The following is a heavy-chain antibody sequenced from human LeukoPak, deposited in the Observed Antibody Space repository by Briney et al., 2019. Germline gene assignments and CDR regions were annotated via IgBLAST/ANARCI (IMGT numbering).Heavy chain of an antibody. CDR2: IYYSGST. CDR1: GGSISSGGYY. CDR3: ARGARYEDYYYGMDV. V-gene: IGHV4-31*03. J-gene: IGHJ6*02. D-gene: IGHD4/OR15-4a*01. Sequence: SETLSLTCTVSGGSISSGGYYWSWIRQHPGKGLEWIGYIYYSGSTYYNPSLKSRVTISVDTSKNQFSLKLSSVTAADTAVYYCARGARYEDYYYGMDVWGQGTTVTVSS.